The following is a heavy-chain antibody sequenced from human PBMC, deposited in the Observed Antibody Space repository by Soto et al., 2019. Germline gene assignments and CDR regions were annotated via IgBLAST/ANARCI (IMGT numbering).Heavy chain of an antibody. J-gene: IGHJ3*02. V-gene: IGHV1-2*02. D-gene: IGHD3-10*01. CDR1: GYTFTGYY. CDR3: ARRILWFGELLERDAFDI. Sequence: ASVQVSCKASGYTFTGYYMHWVRQAPGQGLEWMGWINPNSGGTNYAQKFQGRVTMTRDTSISTAYMELSRLRSDDTAVYYCARRILWFGELLERDAFDIWGQGTMVTVSS. CDR2: INPNSGGT.